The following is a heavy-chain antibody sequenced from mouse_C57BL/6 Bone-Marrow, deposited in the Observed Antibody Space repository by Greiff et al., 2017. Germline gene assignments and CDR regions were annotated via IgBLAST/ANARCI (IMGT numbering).Heavy chain of an antibody. CDR1: GYTFTEYT. CDR3: ARHGTTVVARDWYFEV. CDR2: FYPGSGSI. V-gene: IGHV1-62-2*01. J-gene: IGHJ1*03. Sequence: QVQLKESGAELVKPGASVKLSCKASGYTFTEYTIHWVKQRSGQGLEWIGWFYPGSGSIKYNEKFKDKATLTADKSSSTVYMELSRLTSEDSAVYFCARHGTTVVARDWYFEVWGTGTTVTVSS. D-gene: IGHD1-1*01.